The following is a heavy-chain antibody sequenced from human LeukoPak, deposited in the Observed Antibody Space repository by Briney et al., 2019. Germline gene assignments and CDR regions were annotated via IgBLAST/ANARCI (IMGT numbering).Heavy chain of an antibody. J-gene: IGHJ4*02. CDR1: GFTFSSYW. V-gene: IGHV3-7*05. Sequence: PGGSLRLSCAASGFTFSSYWMTWVRQAPGKGLEWVANIKKDGSDKYYGDSVKGRFTISRDNTKNSLFLQMNSLRAEDTAMYYCTTYYDSGPSKDWGQGTLVTVSS. CDR2: IKKDGSDK. D-gene: IGHD3-22*01. CDR3: TTYYDSGPSKD.